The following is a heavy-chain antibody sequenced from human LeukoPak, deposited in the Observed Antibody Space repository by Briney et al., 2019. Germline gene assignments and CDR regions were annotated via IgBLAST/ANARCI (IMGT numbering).Heavy chain of an antibody. J-gene: IGHJ4*02. Sequence: SGGSLRLSCAASGFTFSSYAMSWVRQAPGKGLEWVSAISGSGGSTYYADSVKGRFTISRDNSKNALYLQMNSLRAEDTAVYYCVSSGWSSHFDYWGQGTLVTVSS. V-gene: IGHV3-23*01. CDR1: GFTFSSYA. D-gene: IGHD6-19*01. CDR2: ISGSGGST. CDR3: VSSGWSSHFDY.